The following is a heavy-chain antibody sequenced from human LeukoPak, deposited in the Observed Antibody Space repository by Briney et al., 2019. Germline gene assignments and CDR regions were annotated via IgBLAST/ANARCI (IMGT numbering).Heavy chain of an antibody. D-gene: IGHD3-16*01. CDR2: INGNGDNT. Sequence: PGGPLRLSCAASGFTSSSYAMSWVRQAPGKGLEWVSTINGNGDNTYYADSVKGRVTISRDNSKNTLYLQMNSLRVEDTAVYYCARRGDYFPFDYWGQGILVTVSS. V-gene: IGHV3-23*01. J-gene: IGHJ4*02. CDR1: GFTSSSYA. CDR3: ARRGDYFPFDY.